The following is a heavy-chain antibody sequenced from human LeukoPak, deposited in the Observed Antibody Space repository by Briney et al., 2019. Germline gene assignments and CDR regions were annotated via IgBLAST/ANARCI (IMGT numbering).Heavy chain of an antibody. D-gene: IGHD3-22*01. J-gene: IGHJ4*02. Sequence: GGSLRLSCAGSGFTFSSYGMSWVRQAPGKGLEWVSCIRGSGTSTYYADSVKGRFTISRDNSKNTLYLQMNSLRAEDTAVYYCAKDLRITIIVVVKAPTEFDYWGQGTLVTVSS. V-gene: IGHV3-23*01. CDR3: AKDLRITIIVVVKAPTEFDY. CDR2: IRGSGTST. CDR1: GFTFSSYG.